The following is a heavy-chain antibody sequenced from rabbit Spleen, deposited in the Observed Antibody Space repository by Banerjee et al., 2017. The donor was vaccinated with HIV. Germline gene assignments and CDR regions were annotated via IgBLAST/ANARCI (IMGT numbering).Heavy chain of an antibody. CDR1: GFSFDSDYV. Sequence: QEQLVESGGGLVKPGASLTLTCTASGFSFDSDYVMCWVRQAPGKGLELIACIYVGSSGSTFHASWAKGRFTISKTSSTTVDLKMTSLTAADTATYFCARTVDSGGGYDGYDLWGQGTLVTVS. CDR2: IYVGSSGST. CDR3: ARTVDSGGGYDGYDL. J-gene: IGHJ3*01. V-gene: IGHV1S45*01. D-gene: IGHD2-1*01.